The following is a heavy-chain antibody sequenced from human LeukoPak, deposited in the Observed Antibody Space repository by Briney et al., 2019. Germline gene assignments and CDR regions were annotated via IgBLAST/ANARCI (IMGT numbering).Heavy chain of an antibody. Sequence: PGGSPRLSCAASGFTFSSYGMHWVRQAPGKGLEWVAFIRYDGSNKYYADSVKGRFTISRDNSKNTLYLQMNSLRAEDTAVYYCAKDHPLRFLEWLSYFDYWGQGTLVTVSS. CDR3: AKDHPLRFLEWLSYFDY. V-gene: IGHV3-30*02. D-gene: IGHD3-3*01. CDR2: IRYDGSNK. J-gene: IGHJ4*02. CDR1: GFTFSSYG.